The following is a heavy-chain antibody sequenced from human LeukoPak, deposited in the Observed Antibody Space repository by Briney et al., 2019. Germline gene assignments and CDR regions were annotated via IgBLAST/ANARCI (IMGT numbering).Heavy chain of an antibody. J-gene: IGHJ4*02. Sequence: GGSLRLSCAASGFTVITNDMTWVRQAPGKGLEWVSVLYNDGNTKYADSVQGRFTISRDSSKNTLYLEMNSLSPDDTAVYYCAKGVEPLAANTLAYWGQGTLVTVSS. CDR2: LYNDGNT. CDR1: GFTVITND. V-gene: IGHV3-53*01. CDR3: AKGVEPLAANTLAY. D-gene: IGHD1-14*01.